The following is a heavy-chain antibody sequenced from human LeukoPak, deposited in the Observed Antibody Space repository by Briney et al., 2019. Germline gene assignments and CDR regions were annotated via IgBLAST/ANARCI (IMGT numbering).Heavy chain of an antibody. Sequence: GASVKVSCKASGYTFTGYYMHWVRQAPGQGLEWMGWINPNSGGTNYAQKFQGWVTMTRDTSISTAYMELSRLRSDDTAVYYCARTDRPLVEIVATDPPYYFDYWGQGTLVTVSS. D-gene: IGHD5-12*01. CDR3: ARTDRPLVEIVATDPPYYFDY. CDR1: GYTFTGYY. J-gene: IGHJ4*02. V-gene: IGHV1-2*04. CDR2: INPNSGGT.